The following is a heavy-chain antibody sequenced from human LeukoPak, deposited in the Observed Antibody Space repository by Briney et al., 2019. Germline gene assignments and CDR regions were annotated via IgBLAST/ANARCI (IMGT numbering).Heavy chain of an antibody. D-gene: IGHD4-17*01. CDR3: ARVGLGDYGPRIDNWFDP. CDR1: GGSISSSSYY. Sequence: SETLSLTCTVSGGSISSSSYYWGWIRQPPGKGLEWIGSIYYSGGTYYNSSLKSRVTISVDTSKNQFSLKLSSVTAADTAVYYCARVGLGDYGPRIDNWFDPWGQGTLVTVSS. V-gene: IGHV4-39*01. J-gene: IGHJ5*02. CDR2: IYYSGGT.